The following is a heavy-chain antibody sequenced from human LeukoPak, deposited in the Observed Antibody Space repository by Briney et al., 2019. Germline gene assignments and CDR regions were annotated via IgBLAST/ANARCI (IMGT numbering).Heavy chain of an antibody. J-gene: IGHJ4*02. V-gene: IGHV4-39*07. CDR3: ARGGGGYSL. D-gene: IGHD3-10*01. Sequence: PSETLSLTCTVSGGSISSSTYYWGWIRQPPGKGLEWIGTIYYSGSTYYNPSLRSRVTISVDTSKNQFSLKLSSVTAADTAVYYCARGGGGYSLWGQGTLVTVSS. CDR1: GGSISSSTYY. CDR2: IYYSGST.